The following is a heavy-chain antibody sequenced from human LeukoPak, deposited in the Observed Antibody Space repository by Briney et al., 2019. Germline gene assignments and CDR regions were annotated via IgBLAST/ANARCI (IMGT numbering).Heavy chain of an antibody. Sequence: PSETLSLTCIVSGGSISSYYWSWLRQPPGKGLEWIGYIYYSGSTNYNPSLKSRVTLSVDKSKNQFSLQLNSVTPEDTAVYYCAREDIVVVPAAIRYYYYYMDVWGKGTTVTVSS. CDR1: GGSISSYY. CDR3: AREDIVVVPAAIRYYYYYMDV. J-gene: IGHJ6*03. CDR2: IYYSGST. V-gene: IGHV4-59*12. D-gene: IGHD2-2*01.